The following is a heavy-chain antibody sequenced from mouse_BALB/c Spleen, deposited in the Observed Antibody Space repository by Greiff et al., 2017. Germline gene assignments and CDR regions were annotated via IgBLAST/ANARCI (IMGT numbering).Heavy chain of an antibody. CDR1: EYEFPSHD. CDR2: INSDGGST. CDR3: ARQGTGTYAMDY. Sequence: EVNVVESGGGLVQPGESLKLSCESNEYEFPSHDMSWVRKTPEKRLELVAAINSDGGSTYYPDTMERRFIISRDNTKKTLYLQMSSLRSEDTALYYCARQGTGTYAMDYWGQGTSVTVSS. V-gene: IGHV5-2*01. D-gene: IGHD4-1*01. J-gene: IGHJ4*01.